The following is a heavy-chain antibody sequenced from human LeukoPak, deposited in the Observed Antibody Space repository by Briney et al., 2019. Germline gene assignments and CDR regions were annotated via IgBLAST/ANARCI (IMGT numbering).Heavy chain of an antibody. CDR3: ARGDSSGWYFLDY. CDR1: GGTFSSYA. J-gene: IGHJ4*02. Sequence: ASVKVSCKASGGTFSSYAISWVRQAPGQGLEWMGGIIPIFGTANYAQKFQGRVTITADESTSTAYMELSSLRSEDTAVYYCARGDSSGWYFLDYWGQGTLVTVSS. V-gene: IGHV1-69*13. CDR2: IIPIFGTA. D-gene: IGHD6-19*01.